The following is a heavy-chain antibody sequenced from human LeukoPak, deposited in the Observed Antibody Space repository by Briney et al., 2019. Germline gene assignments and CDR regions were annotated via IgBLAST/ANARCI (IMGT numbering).Heavy chain of an antibody. CDR3: ARDSEMYSSGLDAFDI. CDR1: GFTFSSYG. J-gene: IGHJ3*02. D-gene: IGHD6-19*01. CDR2: IWYDGSNK. V-gene: IGHV3-33*01. Sequence: PGGSLRLSCAASGFTFSSYGMHWVRQAPGKGLEWVAVIWYDGSNKYYADSVKGRFTISRDNSKNTLYLQMNSLRAEDTVVYYCARDSEMYSSGLDAFDIWGQGTMVTVSS.